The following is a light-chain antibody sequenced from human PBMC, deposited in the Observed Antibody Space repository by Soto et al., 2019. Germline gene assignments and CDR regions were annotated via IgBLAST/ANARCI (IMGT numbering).Light chain of an antibody. CDR2: GAS. V-gene: IGKV3-20*01. Sequence: EIVLTQSPGTLSLSPGERVTLSCRASQSVSSSSLAWYQQKPGQAPRLLIYGASSRATGIPDRFSGSGSRTDFTLTISRLEPEDFALYYCQQYGSSPWTFGQGTKVEIK. CDR3: QQYGSSPWT. CDR1: QSVSSSS. J-gene: IGKJ1*01.